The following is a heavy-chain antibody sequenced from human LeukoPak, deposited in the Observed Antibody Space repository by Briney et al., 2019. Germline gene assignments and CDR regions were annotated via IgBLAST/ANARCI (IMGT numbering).Heavy chain of an antibody. CDR1: GGSISSSSYY. J-gene: IGHJ4*02. D-gene: IGHD2-15*01. Sequence: PSETLSLTCIVSGGSISSSSYYWGWIRQPPGKGLEGTGSIYYTGTTYYNPSFKSRVTISVENQFSLKLSSVTAADTAVYYCARDNEYCSGGSCSLDYWGQGTLVTVSS. CDR2: IYYTGTT. CDR3: ARDNEYCSGGSCSLDY. V-gene: IGHV4-39*07.